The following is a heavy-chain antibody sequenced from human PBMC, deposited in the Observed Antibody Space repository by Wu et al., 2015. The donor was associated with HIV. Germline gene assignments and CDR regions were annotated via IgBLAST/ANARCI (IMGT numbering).Heavy chain of an antibody. CDR1: AYSFTDYY. D-gene: IGHD2-2*03. J-gene: IGHJ5*02. Sequence: QVQLVQSGGEVKKPGASVKISCKAPAYSFTDYYVHWVRQAPGHGLEWVGIINPSSGSTSYAQRFKGRVTMSRDTSTATVYMELRSLRSDDTAIYSCARAGGFCSGTSCPDLWGQGTLVAVSS. V-gene: IGHV1-46*01. CDR2: INPSSGST. CDR3: ARAGGFCSGTSCPDL.